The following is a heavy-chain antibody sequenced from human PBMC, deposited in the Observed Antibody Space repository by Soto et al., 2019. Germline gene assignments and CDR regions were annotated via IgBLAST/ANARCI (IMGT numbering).Heavy chain of an antibody. V-gene: IGHV2-5*02. CDR3: AHRREGSRDAGIYFAY. CDR2: IYWDDDK. CDR1: GFSLSTSGVG. J-gene: IGHJ4*02. Sequence: SGPTLVNPTQTLTLTCTFSGFSLSTSGVGVGWIRQPPGKALEWLALIYWDDDKRYSPSLKSRLTITKDTSKNQVVLTMTNMDPVVSATFYCAHRREGSRDAGIYFAYWGQGTLVTIST. D-gene: IGHD6-13*01.